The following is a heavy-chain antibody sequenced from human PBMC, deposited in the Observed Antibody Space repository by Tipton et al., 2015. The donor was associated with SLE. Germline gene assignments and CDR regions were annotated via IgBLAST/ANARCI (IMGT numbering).Heavy chain of an antibody. V-gene: IGHV4-59*08. CDR1: GDSVRGSY. D-gene: IGHD2-21*02. J-gene: IGHJ3*01. CDR2: VYYGGST. Sequence: LRLSCTVSGDSVRGSYWSWIRQPPGMGLEWIGFVYYGGSTNMGTTNYNPSLESRLDISVDTSGRLFFLRLSSMTAADTAVYYCARHMSVTYANFDVWGQGTVVTVSS. CDR3: ARHMSVTYANFDV.